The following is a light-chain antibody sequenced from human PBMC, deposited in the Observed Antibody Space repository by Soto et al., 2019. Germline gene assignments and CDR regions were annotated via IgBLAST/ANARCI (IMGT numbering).Light chain of an antibody. Sequence: QSALTQPASVSGSPGQSVTISCTGTSNDVGGFNYVSWYQQHPGKVPKLIIYDVTNRPSGVSNRFSGSKSGNTASLTISGLQTEDESLYYCSSYTSSSTVVFGGGTKLTVL. CDR2: DVT. CDR1: SNDVGGFNY. J-gene: IGLJ3*02. CDR3: SSYTSSSTVV. V-gene: IGLV2-14*03.